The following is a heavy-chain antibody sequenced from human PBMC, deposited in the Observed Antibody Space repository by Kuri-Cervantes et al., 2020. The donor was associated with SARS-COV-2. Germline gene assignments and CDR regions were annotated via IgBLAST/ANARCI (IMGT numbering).Heavy chain of an antibody. CDR3: ARGGPAAIPWAGYYGMDV. J-gene: IGHJ6*02. V-gene: IGHV1-18*01. D-gene: IGHD2-2*01. CDR1: GYTFTSYG. CDR2: ISAYNGNT. Sequence: ASVKVSCKASGYTFTSYGISWVRQAPGQGLEWMGWISAYNGNTNYAQKLQGRVTMTTDTSTSTAYMELRSLRSDDTAVYYCARGGPAAIPWAGYYGMDVWGQGTTVTVSS.